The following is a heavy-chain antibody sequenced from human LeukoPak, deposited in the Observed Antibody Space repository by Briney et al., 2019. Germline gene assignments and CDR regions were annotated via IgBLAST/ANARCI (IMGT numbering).Heavy chain of an antibody. V-gene: IGHV4-59*01. Sequence: PSETLSLTCTVSGGSISSYYWSWIRQPPGKGLEWLGYIYYSGSTNFNPSPKSRVTISVDTSKNQFSLKLSSVTAADTAVYYCARGPEVLRFLEWLSFDYWGQGTLVTVSS. CDR2: IYYSGST. CDR3: ARGPEVLRFLEWLSFDY. D-gene: IGHD3-3*01. J-gene: IGHJ4*02. CDR1: GGSISSYY.